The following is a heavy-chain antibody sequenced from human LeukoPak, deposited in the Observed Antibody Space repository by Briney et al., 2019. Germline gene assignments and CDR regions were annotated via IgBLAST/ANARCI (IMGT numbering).Heavy chain of an antibody. CDR3: ARTLGPLWFGELGY. CDR2: ISGYNGNT. D-gene: IGHD3-10*01. V-gene: IGHV1-18*01. CDR1: GYTFTSYG. J-gene: IGHJ4*02. Sequence: ASVKVSCKASGYTFTSYGISWVRQAPGQGLEWMGWISGYNGNTHYAQNLQGRVAMTTDTSTSTAYMEVRSLRSDDTAVYYCARTLGPLWFGELGYWGQGTLVTVSS.